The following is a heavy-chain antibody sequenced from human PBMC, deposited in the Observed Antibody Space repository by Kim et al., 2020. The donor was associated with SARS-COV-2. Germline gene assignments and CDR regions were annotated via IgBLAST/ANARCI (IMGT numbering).Heavy chain of an antibody. CDR2: ISDSSSFT. Sequence: GGSLRLSCTASGFNFNDYYMNWIRQAPGRGLEWIAYISDSSSFTNYADSVQGRFTISRDNAKNTLYLEMNSVRADDTAVYYCARDNIVLVGGVEGQYRYCCLDVWGQETAVTVSS. CDR3: ARDNIVLVGGVEGQYRYCCLDV. J-gene: IGHJ6*02. D-gene: IGHD2-8*02. CDR1: GFNFNDYY. V-gene: IGHV3-11*05.